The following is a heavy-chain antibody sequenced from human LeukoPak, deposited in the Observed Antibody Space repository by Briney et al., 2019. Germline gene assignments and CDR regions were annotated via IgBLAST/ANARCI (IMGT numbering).Heavy chain of an antibody. D-gene: IGHD2-15*01. V-gene: IGHV5-51*01. J-gene: IGHJ4*02. Sequence: GDSLKISCKTSGYTFTDYWIGWVRQMPGKGLEWMGIIYPIDSDSKYNPSFQGQVTISADKSINTAYLQWSSLKASDTGIYYCVRLWDSCFDYWGQGTLVTVSS. CDR1: GYTFTDYW. CDR2: IYPIDSDS. CDR3: VRLWDSCFDY.